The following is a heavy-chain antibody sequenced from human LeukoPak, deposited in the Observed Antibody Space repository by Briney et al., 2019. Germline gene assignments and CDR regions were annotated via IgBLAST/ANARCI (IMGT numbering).Heavy chain of an antibody. Sequence: PGGSLRLSCAASGFTFSSYGMHWVRQAPGKGLEWVAVIWYDGSNKYYADSVKGRFTISRDNSKNTLYLQMNSLRAEDTAVYYCAKGYGYGVDYFDYWGQGTPVTVSS. CDR2: IWYDGSNK. D-gene: IGHD4/OR15-4a*01. J-gene: IGHJ4*02. CDR3: AKGYGYGVDYFDY. CDR1: GFTFSSYG. V-gene: IGHV3-33*06.